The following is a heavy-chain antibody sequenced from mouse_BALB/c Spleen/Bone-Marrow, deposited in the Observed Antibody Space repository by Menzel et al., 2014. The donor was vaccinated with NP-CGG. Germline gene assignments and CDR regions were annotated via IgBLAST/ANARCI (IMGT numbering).Heavy chain of an antibody. CDR2: IRNRANGYTT. Sequence: EVQLVESGGGLVQPGGSLRLSCAPSGFTFTDYYMNWVRQPPGKALEWLGFIRNRANGYTTGFSASVKGRFTISRDNSQSILYLQINTLRAEDSATYYCARYDGYSDNAMDYWGQGTSVIVSS. CDR1: GFTFTDYY. D-gene: IGHD2-3*01. V-gene: IGHV7-3*02. J-gene: IGHJ4*01. CDR3: ARYDGYSDNAMDY.